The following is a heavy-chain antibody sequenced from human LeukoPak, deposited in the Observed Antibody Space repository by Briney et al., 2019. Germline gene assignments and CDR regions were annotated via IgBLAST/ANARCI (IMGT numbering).Heavy chain of an antibody. Sequence: GASVKVSCKASGCTFTSYYMHWVRQAPGQGLEWMGIINPSGGSTSYAQKFQGRVTMTRDTSTSTVYMELSSLRSEDTAVYYCARVWGTAMVLDYWGQGTLVTVSS. CDR2: INPSGGST. CDR1: GCTFTSYY. J-gene: IGHJ4*02. CDR3: ARVWGTAMVLDY. V-gene: IGHV1-46*01. D-gene: IGHD5-18*01.